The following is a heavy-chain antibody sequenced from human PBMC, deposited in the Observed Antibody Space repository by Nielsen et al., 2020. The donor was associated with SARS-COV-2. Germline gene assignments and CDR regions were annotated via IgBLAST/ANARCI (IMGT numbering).Heavy chain of an antibody. J-gene: IGHJ6*02. D-gene: IGHD3-10*01. V-gene: IGHV7-4-1*02. CDR3: ARPRGGWFGTYTEGYYYGMDV. CDR1: GYTFTSYA. CDR2: INTNTGNP. Sequence: ASVKVSCKASGYTFTSYAMNWVRQAPGQGLEWMGWINTNTGNPTYAQGFTGRFVFSLDTSVSTAYLQISSLKAEDTAVYYCARPRGGWFGTYTEGYYYGMDVWGQGTTVTVSS.